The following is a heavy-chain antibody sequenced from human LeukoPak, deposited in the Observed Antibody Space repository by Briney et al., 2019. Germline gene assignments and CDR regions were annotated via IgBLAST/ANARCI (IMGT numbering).Heavy chain of an antibody. Sequence: SVKVSCKASGGTFSSYAISWVRQAPGQGLEWMGGIIPIFGTANYAQKFQGRVTITTDESTSTAYMELSSLRSEDTAVYYCARGILYCSSTSCYLRGNYYYYYMDVWGKGPRSPSP. CDR3: ARGILYCSSTSCYLRGNYYYYYMDV. CDR2: IIPIFGTA. J-gene: IGHJ6*03. CDR1: GGTFSSYA. D-gene: IGHD2-2*01. V-gene: IGHV1-69*05.